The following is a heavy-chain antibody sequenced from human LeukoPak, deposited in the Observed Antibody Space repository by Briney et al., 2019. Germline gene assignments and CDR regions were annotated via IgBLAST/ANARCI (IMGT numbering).Heavy chain of an antibody. CDR3: ARDLVRIGGVIVDRYYFDY. Sequence: GASVKVSCKASGYTFTSYDINWVRQAPGQGLEWMGIINPSGGSTSYAQKFQGRVTMTRDMSTSTVYMELSSLRSEDTAVYYCARDLVRIGGVIVDRYYFDYWGQGTLVTVSS. CDR1: GYTFTSYD. D-gene: IGHD3-16*02. V-gene: IGHV1-46*01. CDR2: INPSGGST. J-gene: IGHJ4*02.